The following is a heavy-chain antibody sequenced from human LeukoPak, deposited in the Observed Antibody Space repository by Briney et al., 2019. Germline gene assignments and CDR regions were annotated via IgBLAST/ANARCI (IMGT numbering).Heavy chain of an antibody. CDR1: GYTFTSYG. CDR2: ISAYNGNT. J-gene: IGHJ6*02. V-gene: IGHV1-18*01. Sequence: ASVQVSCKASGYTFTSYGISWVRQAPGQGLEGMGWISAYNGNTNYAQKLQGRVTMTTDTSTSTAYMELRSLRSDDTAVYYCASWELDYGMDVWGQGTTVTVSS. D-gene: IGHD1-26*01. CDR3: ASWELDYGMDV.